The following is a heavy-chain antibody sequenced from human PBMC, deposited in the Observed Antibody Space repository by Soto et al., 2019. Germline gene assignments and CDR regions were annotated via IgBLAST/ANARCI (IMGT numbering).Heavy chain of an antibody. CDR2: ISSSSSTI. CDR1: GFTFSSYS. Sequence: EVQLVESGGGLVQPGGSLRLSCAASGFTFSSYSMNWVRQAPGKGLEWVSYISSSSSTIYYADSVKGRFTISRDNAKNSLYLQMNSLRAEDTAVYYCARCSGGGARTIFGSNRYYYYYMDVWGKGTTVTVSS. J-gene: IGHJ6*03. D-gene: IGHD3-3*01. CDR3: ARCSGGGARTIFGSNRYYYYYMDV. V-gene: IGHV3-48*01.